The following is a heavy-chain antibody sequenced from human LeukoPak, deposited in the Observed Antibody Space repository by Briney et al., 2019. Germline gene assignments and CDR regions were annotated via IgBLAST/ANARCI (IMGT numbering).Heavy chain of an antibody. J-gene: IGHJ5*02. Sequence: GGSLGLSCAASGFTFSNYAMNWVRQAPGKGLEWVSTISGSADSTYYADSVKGRFTISRDSSKNTLYLQMNSLRAEDTAVYYCARDRGGSGYPHWFDPWGQGTLVTVSS. CDR1: GFTFSNYA. CDR3: ARDRGGSGYPHWFDP. D-gene: IGHD3-22*01. CDR2: ISGSADST. V-gene: IGHV3-23*01.